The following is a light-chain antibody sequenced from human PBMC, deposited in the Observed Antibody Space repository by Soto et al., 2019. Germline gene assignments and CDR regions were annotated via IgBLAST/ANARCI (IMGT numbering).Light chain of an antibody. Sequence: DIQMTQCHYTLCESVLDIVTITCRASQSISNWLAWYQQKPGKAPNLLIYDASTLESGVPSRFSGSGSGTEFTLTISRLQPDDFATYYCQQYKSYWTFGQGTKVDI. V-gene: IGKV1-5*01. CDR1: QSISNW. CDR2: DAS. J-gene: IGKJ1*01. CDR3: QQYKSYWT.